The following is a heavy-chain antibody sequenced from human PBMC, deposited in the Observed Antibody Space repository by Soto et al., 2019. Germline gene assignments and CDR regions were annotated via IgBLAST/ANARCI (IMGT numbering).Heavy chain of an antibody. V-gene: IGHV1-18*01. J-gene: IGHJ3*02. Sequence: QGQLVQSVDEVKKPGASLKVSCKASGYNFIIHGISWVRQAQGQGLEWLGWISAYNGNTNYAQNFQDRVTVTTDPSTSTVNMEVRSLRSDDTAVYYCARVWYDGNSGAFDIWGQGTKVTVSS. CDR2: ISAYNGNT. CDR1: GYNFIIHG. D-gene: IGHD3-10*01. CDR3: ARVWYDGNSGAFDI.